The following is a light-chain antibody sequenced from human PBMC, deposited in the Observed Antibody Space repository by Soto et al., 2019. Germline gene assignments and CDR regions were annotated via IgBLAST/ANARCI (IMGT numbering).Light chain of an antibody. CDR1: QSVSSN. J-gene: IGKJ2*01. CDR2: GAS. CDR3: HQYGSSPYT. Sequence: EIVMTQSPATLSVSPGERATLSCRASQSVSSNLAWYQQKPGQAPRLLIYGASTRATGIPARFSGSGSGTEFTLTISSLQSEDFAVYYCHQYGSSPYTFGQGTKLEI. V-gene: IGKV3-15*01.